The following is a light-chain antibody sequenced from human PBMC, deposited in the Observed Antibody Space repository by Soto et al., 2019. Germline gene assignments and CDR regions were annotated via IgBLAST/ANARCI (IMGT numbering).Light chain of an antibody. CDR2: AAS. V-gene: IGKV3-20*01. Sequence: EIVLTQSPGTLSLARGERATLSCRASQSVSSSYLAWYQQKPGQAPRLLIYAASSRATGIPDRFSGSGSGTDFTLTITRLEPEDFAVYYCQQYGSSPRTFGQGTKV. CDR3: QQYGSSPRT. CDR1: QSVSSSY. J-gene: IGKJ1*01.